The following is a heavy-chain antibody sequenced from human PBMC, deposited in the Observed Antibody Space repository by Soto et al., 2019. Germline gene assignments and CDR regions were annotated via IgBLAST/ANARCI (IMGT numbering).Heavy chain of an antibody. CDR2: IFIGGTT. D-gene: IGHD3-3*01. CDR3: VKDRGGSWTFDY. Sequence: GGSLRLSCAASGFTVSSSQMTWVRQAPGKALEWVSLIFIGGTTQYAVSVKGRFTISRDYSRNTVFLQMHSLRPEDTAVYYCVKDRGGSWTFDYWGQGTLVTVSS. V-gene: IGHV3-66*02. CDR1: GFTVSSSQ. J-gene: IGHJ4*02.